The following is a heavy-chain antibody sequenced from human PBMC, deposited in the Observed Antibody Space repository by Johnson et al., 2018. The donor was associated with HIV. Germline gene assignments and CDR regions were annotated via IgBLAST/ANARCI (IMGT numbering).Heavy chain of an antibody. CDR1: GFTFSSYA. Sequence: QVQLVESGGGLVQPGGSLRLSCAASGFTFSSYAMHWVRQAPGKGLEYVSAISSNGGNTDYADSVKGRFTIARDNSKNTLYLQMNSLRAEDTAVYYCAKDRVVQSVGDAFDIWGQGTMVTVSS. V-gene: IGHV3-64*04. J-gene: IGHJ3*02. D-gene: IGHD2-15*01. CDR2: ISSNGGNT. CDR3: AKDRVVQSVGDAFDI.